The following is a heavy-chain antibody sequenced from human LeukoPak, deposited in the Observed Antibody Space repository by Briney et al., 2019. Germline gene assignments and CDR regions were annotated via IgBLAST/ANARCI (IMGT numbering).Heavy chain of an antibody. CDR3: AKDTISGSYDVNWFDP. J-gene: IGHJ5*02. CDR1: RFSFGDYT. Sequence: GGSLRLSCTASRFSFGDYTMNWVRQAPGKGLEWVGFIRSKASGGTTEYAASVKGRFNISRDDSRSIVYLQMNSLRAEDTAVYYCAKDTISGSYDVNWFDPWGQGTLVTVSS. CDR2: IRSKASGGTT. D-gene: IGHD1-26*01. V-gene: IGHV3-49*04.